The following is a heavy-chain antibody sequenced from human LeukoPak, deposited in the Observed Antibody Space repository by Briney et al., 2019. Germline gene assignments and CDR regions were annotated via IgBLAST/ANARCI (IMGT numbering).Heavy chain of an antibody. D-gene: IGHD2-2*01. Sequence: PSETLSLTCAVYGGPFTGYYWTWIRQPPGKGLEWIGEINHSGSTHYNPSLKSRVTISVDTSKNQFSLKVSSVTAADTAVYYCARVGCSSSSCNVSYYYHYYYMDVWGKGTTVTVSS. CDR2: INHSGST. CDR3: ARVGCSSSSCNVSYYYHYYYMDV. V-gene: IGHV4-34*01. J-gene: IGHJ6*03. CDR1: GGPFTGYY.